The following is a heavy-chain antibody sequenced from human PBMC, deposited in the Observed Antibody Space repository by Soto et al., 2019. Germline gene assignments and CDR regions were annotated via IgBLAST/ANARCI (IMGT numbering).Heavy chain of an antibody. CDR3: ARAHEVAWFDS. J-gene: IGHJ5*01. Sequence: WGSLRLSCTASGFSFSSYTMNWVRQAPGKGLQWVASITNRGTHTYSADSVKGRFTISRDNDKNSLYLQMNNLRAEDTATYYCARAHEVAWFDSWGLGTLVTVSS. V-gene: IGHV3-21*06. CDR1: GFSFSSYT. CDR2: ITNRGTHT. D-gene: IGHD2-15*01.